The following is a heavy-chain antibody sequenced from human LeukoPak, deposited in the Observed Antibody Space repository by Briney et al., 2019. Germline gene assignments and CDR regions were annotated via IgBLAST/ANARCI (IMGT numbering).Heavy chain of an antibody. CDR1: GYTFTGYY. D-gene: IGHD3-3*01. J-gene: IGHJ5*02. CDR3: ARDSSKMDYDFWSGYYRFDP. V-gene: IGHV1-2*06. Sequence: ASVKVSCKASGYTFTGYYMHWVRQAPGQGLEWMGRINPNSGGTNYAQKFQGRVTMTRDTSISTAYMELSRLRSDDTAVYYCARDSSKMDYDFWSGYYRFDPWGQGTLVTVSS. CDR2: INPNSGGT.